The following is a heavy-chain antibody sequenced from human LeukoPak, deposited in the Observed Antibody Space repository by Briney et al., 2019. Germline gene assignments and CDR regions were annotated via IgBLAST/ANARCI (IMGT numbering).Heavy chain of an antibody. V-gene: IGHV3-66*02. J-gene: IGHJ6*02. CDR3: ARSHQTYYDFWSGYYTDGMDV. CDR1: GFTVSSNY. CDR2: IYSGGST. D-gene: IGHD3-3*01. Sequence: GGSLRLSCAASGFTVSSNYMSWVRQAPGKGLEWVSVIYSGGSTYYADSVKGRLTISRDNSKNTLYLQMNSLRAEDTAVYYCARSHQTYYDFWSGYYTDGMDVWGQGTTVTVSS.